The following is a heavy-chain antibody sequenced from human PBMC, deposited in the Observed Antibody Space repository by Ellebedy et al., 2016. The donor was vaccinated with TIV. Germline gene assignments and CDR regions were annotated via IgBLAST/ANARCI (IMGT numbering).Heavy chain of an antibody. D-gene: IGHD5-18*01. CDR2: IYPGDSDT. CDR3: ARFGGYSYGYPNGFDY. CDR1: GYSFTSYW. Sequence: GESLKISCKGSGYSFTSYWIGWVRQMPGKGLEWMGIIYPGDSDTRYSPSFQGQVTISADKSISTAYLQWSSLKASDTAMYYCARFGGYSYGYPNGFDYWGQGTLVTVSS. J-gene: IGHJ4*02. V-gene: IGHV5-51*01.